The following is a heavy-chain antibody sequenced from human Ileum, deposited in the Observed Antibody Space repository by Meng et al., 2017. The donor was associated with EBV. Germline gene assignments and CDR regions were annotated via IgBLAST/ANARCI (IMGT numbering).Heavy chain of an antibody. CDR2: ITAGTGNT. V-gene: IGHV1-3*01. D-gene: IGHD3-10*01. Sequence: VKHEQSGTEVKRPGASVNISCKASGYTFSAYAIHWLRQAAGQRPEWLGWITAGTGNTRYSPQFQDRLSVTRDSSAKAAYMELRSLGSEDTAVYYCARGEGNFREPLWSSWGQGTLVTVSS. CDR1: GYTFSAYA. CDR3: ARGEGNFREPLWSS. J-gene: IGHJ4*02.